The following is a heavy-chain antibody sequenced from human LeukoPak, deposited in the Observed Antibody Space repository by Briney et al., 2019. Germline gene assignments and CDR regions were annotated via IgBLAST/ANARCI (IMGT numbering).Heavy chain of an antibody. Sequence: SETLSLTCAVYGGSFSGYYWSWIRQPPGKGLEWIGEINHSGSTNYNPSLKSRVTISVDTSKNQFSLKLSSVTAADTAVYYCARGAAAGNLGYYYYYYGMDVWGQGTTVTVSS. CDR2: INHSGST. V-gene: IGHV4-34*01. D-gene: IGHD6-13*01. CDR3: ARGAAAGNLGYYYYYYGMDV. CDR1: GGSFSGYY. J-gene: IGHJ6*02.